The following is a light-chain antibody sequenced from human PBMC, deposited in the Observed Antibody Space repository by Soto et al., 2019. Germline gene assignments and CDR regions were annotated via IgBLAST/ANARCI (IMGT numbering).Light chain of an antibody. CDR2: YTS. CDR1: QSVSRY. Sequence: DMVMTQSPATLSVSPGERATLSCRASQSVSRYLAWYPQQPGQAPRRXXYYTSYRATGIAARLTGSGSGTDFTLTISGQEPDDFAVYYCKQRSNWSTFGQATRLGIK. V-gene: IGKV3-11*01. J-gene: IGKJ5*01. CDR3: KQRSNWST.